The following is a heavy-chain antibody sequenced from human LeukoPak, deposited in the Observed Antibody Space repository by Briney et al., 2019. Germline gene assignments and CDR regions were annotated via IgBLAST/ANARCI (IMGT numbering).Heavy chain of an antibody. V-gene: IGHV1-46*01. CDR2: INPSGGST. Sequence: GASVKVSCKASGYTFTSYYMHWVRQAPGQGLEWMGIINPSGGSTSYAQKFQGRVTMTRDMSTSTVYMELSSLRSEDTAVYYCARDIADDSSGYYYGPFDYWGQGTLVTVSS. CDR3: ARDIADDSSGYYYGPFDY. J-gene: IGHJ4*02. D-gene: IGHD3-22*01. CDR1: GYTFTSYY.